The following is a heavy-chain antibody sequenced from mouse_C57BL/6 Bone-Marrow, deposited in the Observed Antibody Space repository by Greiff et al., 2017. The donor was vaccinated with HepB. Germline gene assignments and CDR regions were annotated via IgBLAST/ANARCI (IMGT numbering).Heavy chain of an antibody. CDR1: GFTFSDYY. J-gene: IGHJ2*01. CDR2: ISNGGGST. Sequence: VQLKESGGGLVQPGGSLKLSCAASGFTFSDYYMYWVRQTPEKRLEWVAYISNGGGSTYYPDTVKGRFTISRDNAKNTLYLQMSRLKSEDTAMYYCATTVVAKGYWGQGTTLTVSS. CDR3: ATTVVAKGY. D-gene: IGHD1-1*01. V-gene: IGHV5-12*01.